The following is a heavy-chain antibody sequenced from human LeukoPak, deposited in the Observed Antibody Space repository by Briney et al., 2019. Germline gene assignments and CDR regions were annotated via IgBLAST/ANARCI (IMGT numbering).Heavy chain of an antibody. CDR2: IWYDGSNK. CDR3: ARDWRIFYGMDV. J-gene: IGHJ6*02. V-gene: IGHV3-33*08. Sequence: GGSLRLSCAASGFTFSSYSMNWVRQAPGKGLEWVAVIWYDGSNKYYADSVKGRFTISRDNSKNTLYLQMNSLRAEDTAVYYCARDWRIFYGMDVWGQGTTVTVSS. CDR1: GFTFSSYS.